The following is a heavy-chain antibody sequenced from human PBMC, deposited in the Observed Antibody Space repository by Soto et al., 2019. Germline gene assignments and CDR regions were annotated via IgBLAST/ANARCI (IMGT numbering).Heavy chain of an antibody. V-gene: IGHV1-18*01. D-gene: IGHD1-26*01. CDR2: NNPYNGNT. J-gene: IGHJ4*02. CDR3: AKGAGWEPEYYSDY. CDR1: GYTFTSYG. Sequence: QVQLVQSGAEVKKPGASVKVSCKASGYTFTSYGIIWVRQAPGQGLEWVGWNNPYNGNTNYAQKLQGRVTMTTATSTSTAYMELRRLRSDDTAVYYCAKGAGWEPEYYSDYWGQGTLVTVSS.